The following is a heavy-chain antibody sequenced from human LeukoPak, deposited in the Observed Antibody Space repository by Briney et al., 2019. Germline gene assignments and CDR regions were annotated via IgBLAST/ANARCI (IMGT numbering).Heavy chain of an antibody. V-gene: IGHV1-8*03. D-gene: IGHD5-24*01. J-gene: IGHJ4*02. CDR2: MNPNSGNT. Sequence: GASVKVSRKASGYTFTSYDINWVRQATGQGLEWMGWMNPNSGNTGYAQKFQGRVTITRNTSTSTAYMELSSLRSEDTAVYYCARARRDGYNLFGYWGQGTLVTVSS. CDR3: ARARRDGYNLFGY. CDR1: GYTFTSYD.